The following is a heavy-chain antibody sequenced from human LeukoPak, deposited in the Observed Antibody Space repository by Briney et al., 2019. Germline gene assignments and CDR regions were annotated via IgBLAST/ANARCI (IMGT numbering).Heavy chain of an antibody. J-gene: IGHJ4*02. V-gene: IGHV3-13*01. CDR2: IGTAGDT. Sequence: GGSLRLSCAASGFTFSSYDMHWVRQATGKGLEWVSAIGTAGDTYYPGSVKGRFTISRENAKNSLYLQMNSLRAEDTAVYYCAKDRGSYYFGGDCDYWGQGTLVTVSS. CDR1: GFTFSSYD. CDR3: AKDRGSYYFGGDCDY. D-gene: IGHD1-26*01.